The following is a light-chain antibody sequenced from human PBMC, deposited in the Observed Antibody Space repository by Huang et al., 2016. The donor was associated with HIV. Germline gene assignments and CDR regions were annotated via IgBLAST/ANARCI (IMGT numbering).Light chain of an antibody. CDR1: QSISNH. J-gene: IGKJ4*01. Sequence: IVLTQSPATLSWYLGERVTLSCRASQSISNHLAWYQKRPGQAPRLLIYDASNSVAGVPARFSGSGSGTDFTLTISSLEPEDFALYYCQQHHSWLTFGGGTKLEVK. CDR2: DAS. V-gene: IGKV3-11*01. CDR3: QQHHSWLT.